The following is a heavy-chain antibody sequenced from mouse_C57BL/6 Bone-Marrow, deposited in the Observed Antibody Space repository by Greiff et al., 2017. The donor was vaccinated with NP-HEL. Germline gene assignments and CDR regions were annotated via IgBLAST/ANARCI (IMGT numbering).Heavy chain of an antibody. CDR2: ISSGGDYI. CDR3: TRDGSSARYFDY. J-gene: IGHJ2*01. CDR1: GFTFSSYA. V-gene: IGHV5-9-1*02. Sequence: EVQRVESGEGLVKPGGSLKLSCAASGFTFSSYAMSWVRQTPEKRLEWVAYISSGGDYIYYADTVKGRFTISRDNARNTLYLQMSSLKSEDTAMYYCTRDGSSARYFDYWGQGTTLTVSS. D-gene: IGHD1-1*01.